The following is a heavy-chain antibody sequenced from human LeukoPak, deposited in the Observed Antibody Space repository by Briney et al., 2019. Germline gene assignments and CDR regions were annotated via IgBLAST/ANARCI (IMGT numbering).Heavy chain of an antibody. CDR1: GYTFTSYG. V-gene: IGHV1-18*01. Sequence: ASVKVSCKASGYTFTSYGITWVRQAPGQGLEWMGWISAYNGNTNYAQKVQGRVTMTTDTSTSTAYMELRSLRSEDTAVYYCARDMSLPDYYYGMDVWGQGTTVTVSS. CDR2: ISAYNGNT. CDR3: ARDMSLPDYYYGMDV. J-gene: IGHJ6*02.